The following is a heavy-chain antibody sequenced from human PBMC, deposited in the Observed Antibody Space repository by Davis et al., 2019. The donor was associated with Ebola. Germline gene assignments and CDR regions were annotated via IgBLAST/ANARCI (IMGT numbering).Heavy chain of an antibody. J-gene: IGHJ6*02. Sequence: GESLKISCKGSGYSFTSYWIGWLRQMPGKGLEWVWIIYSGDSYTRYSPSFQSQVTISADKSITTAYLQWSSLKASDTAMYYCARRRHGELLPYYYYGMDVWGQGTTVTVS. CDR3: ARRRHGELLPYYYYGMDV. CDR1: GYSFTSYW. V-gene: IGHV5-51*01. D-gene: IGHD1-26*01. CDR2: IYSGDSYT.